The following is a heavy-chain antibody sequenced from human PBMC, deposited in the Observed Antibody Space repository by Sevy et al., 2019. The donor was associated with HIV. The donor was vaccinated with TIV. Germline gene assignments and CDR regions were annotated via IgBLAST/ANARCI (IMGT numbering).Heavy chain of an antibody. CDR3: AGENAWGRGYS. CDR2: IYYNGHI. V-gene: IGHV4-59*11. Sequence: SETLSLTCTVSGGSITSLYWNWIRQPPGKGLEWVANIYYNGHINYNPSLKSRVTLSLDTSKNQFSLRLSSVAAADTAMYYCAGENAWGRGYSWGQGTLVTVSS. D-gene: IGHD1-26*01. CDR1: GGSITSLY. J-gene: IGHJ4*02.